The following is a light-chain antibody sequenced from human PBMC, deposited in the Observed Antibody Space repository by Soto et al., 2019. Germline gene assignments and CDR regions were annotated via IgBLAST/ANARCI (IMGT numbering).Light chain of an antibody. CDR2: DAS. CDR3: QQYNDYLTWT. CDR1: QSISKW. Sequence: DIQMTQSSPTLSASVGDRVTITCRASQSISKWLAWYQQKPGKAPKVLIFDASILESGVPSRFSGSGSGTEFTLTISSLQPDDFATYYYQQYNDYLTWTFGQGTKVEIK. J-gene: IGKJ1*01. V-gene: IGKV1-5*01.